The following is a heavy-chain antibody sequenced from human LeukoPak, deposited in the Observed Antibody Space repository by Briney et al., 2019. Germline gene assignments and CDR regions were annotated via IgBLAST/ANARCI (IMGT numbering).Heavy chain of an antibody. CDR3: AELGITMIGGV. D-gene: IGHD3-10*02. Sequence: GGSLRLSCAASGFTFSSNVMSWVRQAPGKGLEWVSYISSSGGTIYYADSVKGRFTISRDNAKNSLYLQMNSLRAEDTAVYYCAELGITMIGGVWGKGTTVTISS. CDR2: ISSSGGTI. J-gene: IGHJ6*04. V-gene: IGHV3-48*03. CDR1: GFTFSSNV.